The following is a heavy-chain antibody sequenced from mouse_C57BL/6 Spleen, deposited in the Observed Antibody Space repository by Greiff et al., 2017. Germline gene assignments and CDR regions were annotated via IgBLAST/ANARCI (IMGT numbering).Heavy chain of an antibody. V-gene: IGHV1-69*01. J-gene: IGHJ3*01. D-gene: IGHD2-3*01. CDR2: IDPSDSYT. CDR1: GYTFTSYW. Sequence: QVQLQQPGAELVMPGASVKLSCKASGYTFTSYWMHWVKQRPGKGLEWIGEIDPSDSYTNYNQKFKGKSTLTVDKSSSTDYMQLSSLTSEYSAVYYGARGSDGYPFAYWGQGTLVTVSA. CDR3: ARGSDGYPFAY.